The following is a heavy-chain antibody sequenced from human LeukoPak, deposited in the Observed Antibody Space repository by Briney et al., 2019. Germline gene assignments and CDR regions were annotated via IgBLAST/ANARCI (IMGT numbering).Heavy chain of an antibody. CDR1: VYTFITYG. V-gene: IGHV1-18*01. D-gene: IGHD4-11*01. J-gene: IGHJ4*02. Sequence: ASVNVSFKSSVYTFITYGITWVRHAPGQGLGWMGGISTYDGNTNYAQKFQGRVTMTTDTSTSTAYMELRSLRSDATAVYYCARALYSKYVRALYYFDFWGQGMLVTVSS. CDR3: ARALYSKYVRALYYFDF. CDR2: ISTYDGNT.